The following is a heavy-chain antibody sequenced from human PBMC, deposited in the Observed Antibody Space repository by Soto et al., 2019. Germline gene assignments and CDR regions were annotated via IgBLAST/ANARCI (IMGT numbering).Heavy chain of an antibody. D-gene: IGHD7-27*01. CDR2: VYYSGST. Sequence: SETLSLTCTVSGGSVSNSSHYWTWIRQPPGKGLKWIGYVYYSGSTNYNPSLKSRVTISVDTSKNQFSLKLSSVTAADTAVYFCARGRYCLTGRCFPNWFDSWGQGALVTVSS. V-gene: IGHV4-61*01. J-gene: IGHJ5*01. CDR1: GGSVSNSSHY. CDR3: ARGRYCLTGRCFPNWFDS.